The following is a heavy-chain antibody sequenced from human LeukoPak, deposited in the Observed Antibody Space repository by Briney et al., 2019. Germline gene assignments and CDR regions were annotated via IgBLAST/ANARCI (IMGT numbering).Heavy chain of an antibody. D-gene: IGHD3-10*01. CDR2: IIPIFGTA. V-gene: IGHV1-69*05. CDR1: GGTFSSYA. J-gene: IGHJ4*02. Sequence: SVKVSCKASGGTFSSYAISWVRQAPGQGLEWMGGIIPIFGTANYAQKFQGRVTITTDESTSTAYMELSSLRSEDTAVYYCAVTMVRGVITRYYFDYWGRGTLVTVSS. CDR3: AVTMVRGVITRYYFDY.